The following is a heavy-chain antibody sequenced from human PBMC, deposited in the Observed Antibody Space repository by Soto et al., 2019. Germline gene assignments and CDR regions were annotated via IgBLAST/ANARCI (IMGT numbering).Heavy chain of an antibody. CDR3: ARDLRPGIAFPSGEYYYGMDV. V-gene: IGHV1-46*01. CDR2: INPSGGST. CDR1: GYTFTSYY. Sequence: GASVKVSCKASGYTFTSYYMHWVRQAPGQGLEWMGIINPSGGSTSYAQKFQGRVTMTRDTSTSTVYMELSSLRSEDTAVYYCARDLRPGIAFPSGEYYYGMDVWGQGTTVTVSS. J-gene: IGHJ6*02. D-gene: IGHD3-3*02.